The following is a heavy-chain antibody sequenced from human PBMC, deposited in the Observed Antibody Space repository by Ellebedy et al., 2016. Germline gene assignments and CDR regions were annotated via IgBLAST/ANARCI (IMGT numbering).Heavy chain of an antibody. CDR1: GGSFSGYY. J-gene: IGHJ4*02. CDR3: ARSTSMEVFDY. V-gene: IGHV4-34*01. D-gene: IGHD5-18*01. Sequence: SETLSLTCAVYGGSFSGYYWSWFRQPPGKGLEWIGEINHSGSTNYNPSLKSRVTISVDTSKNQFSLKLSSVTAADTAVYYCARSTSMEVFDYWGQGILVTVSS. CDR2: INHSGST.